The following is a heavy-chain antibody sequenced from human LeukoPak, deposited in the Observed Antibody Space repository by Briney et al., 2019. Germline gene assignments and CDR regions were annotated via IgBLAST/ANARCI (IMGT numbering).Heavy chain of an antibody. Sequence: TGGSLRLSCAASGFTFSNAWMSWVRQAPGKELEWVGRIKSKTDGGTTDYAAPVKGRFTISRDDSKNTLYLQMNSLKTEETAVYYCTMKEESYYGYVWASYSYTVDYYYSMDVWGNGTTVTVSS. V-gene: IGHV3-15*01. CDR2: IKSKTDGGTT. CDR3: TMKEESYYGYVWASYSYTVDYYYSMDV. J-gene: IGHJ6*03. CDR1: GFTFSNAW. D-gene: IGHD3-16*02.